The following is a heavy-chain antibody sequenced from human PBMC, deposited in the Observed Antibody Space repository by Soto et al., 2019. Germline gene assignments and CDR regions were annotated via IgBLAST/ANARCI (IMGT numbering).Heavy chain of an antibody. D-gene: IGHD3-10*01. CDR1: GGTFSSYA. CDR3: AREGSTYYYGSGSYYPFDY. Sequence: QVQLVQSGAEVKKPGSSVKVSCKASGGTFSSYAISWVRQAPGQGLEWMGGIIPIFGTANYAQKFQVRVTITADESTSTAYMELSSLRSEDTAVYYCAREGSTYYYGSGSYYPFDYWGQGTLVTVSS. J-gene: IGHJ4*02. V-gene: IGHV1-69*01. CDR2: IIPIFGTA.